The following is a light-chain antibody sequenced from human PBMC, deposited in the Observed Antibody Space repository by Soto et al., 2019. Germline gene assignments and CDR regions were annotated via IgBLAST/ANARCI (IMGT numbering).Light chain of an antibody. J-gene: IGKJ1*01. CDR2: AAS. Sequence: AIRMTQSPSSFSASTGDRVTITCRASQAISSYLAWYQQKPGKAPKLLIYAASTLQSGVPARFSGSGSGTEFTLTISCLQSEDFASYYCQQYYSSPRTFGQGTKVEIK. CDR1: QAISSY. V-gene: IGKV1-8*01. CDR3: QQYYSSPRT.